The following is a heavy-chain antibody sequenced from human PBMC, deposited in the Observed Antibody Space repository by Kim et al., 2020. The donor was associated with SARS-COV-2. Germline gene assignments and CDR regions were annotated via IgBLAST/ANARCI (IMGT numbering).Heavy chain of an antibody. CDR2: IYHSGST. Sequence: SETLSLTCAVSGGSISSSNWWSWVRQPPGKGLEWIGEIYHSGSTNYNPSLKSRVTISVDKSKNQFSLKLSSVTAADTAVYYCASMTTMVRGVIEGWFDPWGQGTLVTVSS. V-gene: IGHV4-4*02. CDR1: GGSISSSNW. J-gene: IGHJ5*02. CDR3: ASMTTMVRGVIEGWFDP. D-gene: IGHD3-10*01.